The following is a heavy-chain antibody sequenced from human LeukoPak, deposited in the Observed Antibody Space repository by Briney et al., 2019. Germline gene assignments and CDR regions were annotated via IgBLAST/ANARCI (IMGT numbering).Heavy chain of an antibody. V-gene: IGHV1-18*01. D-gene: IGHD4-17*01. CDR1: GYSFTSYG. CDR3: ARELYVDYGDYGDSGY. J-gene: IGHJ4*02. CDR2: ISTYFVKT. Sequence: EASVKVSCKTSGYSFTSYGITWVRQGPGQGLEWMGWISTYFVKTNYAQKLQARVTMTTDPSTSTAYMELRSLRSDDTAVYYCARELYVDYGDYGDSGYWGQGTLVTVSS.